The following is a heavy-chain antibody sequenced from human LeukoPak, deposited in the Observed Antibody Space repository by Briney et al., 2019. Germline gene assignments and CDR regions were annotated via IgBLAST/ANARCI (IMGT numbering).Heavy chain of an antibody. CDR3: AKRGYYHDSSAYFYFDY. CDR2: ISGSDGST. J-gene: IGHJ4*02. D-gene: IGHD3-22*01. Sequence: GGSLRLSCAASGFTFSNYAMTWVRQAPGKGLEWVSIISGSDGSTSYADSVKGRFTISRDNSKNTLYLQMNSLRADDTAVYYCAKRGYYHDSSAYFYFDYWGQGTLVTVSS. V-gene: IGHV3-23*01. CDR1: GFTFSNYA.